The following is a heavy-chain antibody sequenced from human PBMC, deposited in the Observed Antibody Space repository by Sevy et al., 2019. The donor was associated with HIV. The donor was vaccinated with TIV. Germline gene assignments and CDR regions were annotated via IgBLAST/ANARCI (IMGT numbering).Heavy chain of an antibody. CDR3: ARGLAALPGYYYGIDV. V-gene: IGHV3-30*03. D-gene: IGHD6-6*01. Sequence: GGSLRISCAASGFTFSSYGMHWVRQAPGKGLEWVAVILYDGSNKYYADSVKGRFTISRDNSKNTLYLQMNSLRAGDTAVSYCARGLAALPGYYYGIDVWGQGTAVTVSS. CDR1: GFTFSSYG. J-gene: IGHJ6*02. CDR2: ILYDGSNK.